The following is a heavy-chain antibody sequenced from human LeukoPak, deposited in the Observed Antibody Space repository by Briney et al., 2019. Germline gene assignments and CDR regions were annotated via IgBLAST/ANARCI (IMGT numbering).Heavy chain of an antibody. Sequence: GGSLRLSCAASGFTFSNYAMHWVRQAPGKGLEWVAFISYDGGNKNYADSVKGRFTISRDNSKNTLYLQMNSLRGDDTTVYYCARGRIPDPWGQGTLVTVSS. V-gene: IGHV3-30-3*01. J-gene: IGHJ5*02. CDR1: GFTFSNYA. CDR2: ISYDGGNK. D-gene: IGHD2-2*02. CDR3: ARGRIPDP.